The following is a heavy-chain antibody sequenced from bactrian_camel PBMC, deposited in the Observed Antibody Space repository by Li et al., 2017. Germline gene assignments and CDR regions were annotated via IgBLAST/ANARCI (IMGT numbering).Heavy chain of an antibody. D-gene: IGHD2*01. CDR1: STLNS. Sequence: VQLVESGGGLVQPGGSLRLSCAYTSTLNSLAWFRQAPGKERERVATITPWGARSYANSVMDQFTISRDNAVNTLHLQMNSLKPEDTAMYYCAALQSGFCADVEPEYWGRGTQVTVS. CDR2: ITPWGAR. J-gene: IGHJ4*01. V-gene: IGHV3S53*01. CDR3: AALQSGFCADVEPEY.